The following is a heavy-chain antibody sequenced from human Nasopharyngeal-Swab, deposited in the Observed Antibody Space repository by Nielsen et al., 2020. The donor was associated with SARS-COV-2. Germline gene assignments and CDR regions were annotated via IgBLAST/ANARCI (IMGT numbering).Heavy chain of an antibody. CDR2: ISGSDHTT. CDR3: AKDRDSGDDSDDYYHYYGMDV. J-gene: IGHJ6*02. D-gene: IGHD5-12*01. CDR1: GFTFSSYA. Sequence: GESLKISCAASGFTFSSYAISWVRQAPGKGLEWVSVISGSDHTTYYADSVKGRFTISRDNSKNTVNLQMNSLRVEDTAIYYCAKDRDSGDDSDDYYHYYGMDVWGQGTSVTVS. V-gene: IGHV3-23*01.